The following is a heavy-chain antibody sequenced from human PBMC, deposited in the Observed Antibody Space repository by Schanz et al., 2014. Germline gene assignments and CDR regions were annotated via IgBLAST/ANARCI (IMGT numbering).Heavy chain of an antibody. J-gene: IGHJ3*02. CDR3: ARARGWELQSNAFDI. CDR1: GGSFIGYY. Sequence: QVQLQQWGAGLLKPSETLSLTCAVNGGSFIGYYWSWIRQPPGKGLEWIGYIHYSGSTNYKASLKSRITISAHTSKTQFSLKLTSVTAADTAVYYCARARGWELQSNAFDIWGQGTMVTVSS. CDR2: IHYSGST. V-gene: IGHV4-34*11. D-gene: IGHD1-26*01.